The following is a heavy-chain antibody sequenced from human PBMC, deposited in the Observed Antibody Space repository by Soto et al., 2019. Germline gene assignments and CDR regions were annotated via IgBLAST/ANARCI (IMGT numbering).Heavy chain of an antibody. CDR3: ARVAGVAYCGGDCYHFDY. CDR1: GDSFSSDDYY. D-gene: IGHD2-21*02. J-gene: IGHJ4*02. CDR2: ISYRVDT. Sequence: QVQLQESGPGLVKPSQTLSLTCTVSGDSFSSDDYYWSWIRQPPGKGLEWIGYISYRVDTYYSPSLKSRVTMSIDTSNNQFSLNVSSVTAADTAVYYCARVAGVAYCGGDCYHFDYWGQGTLVTVSS. V-gene: IGHV4-30-4*01.